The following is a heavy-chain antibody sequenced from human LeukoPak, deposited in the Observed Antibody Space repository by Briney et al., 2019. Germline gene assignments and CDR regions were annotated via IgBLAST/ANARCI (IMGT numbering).Heavy chain of an antibody. D-gene: IGHD3-9*01. Sequence: GASVKVSCKASGYTFTGYYMHWVRQAPGQGLEWMGWISAYNGNTNYAQKLQGRVTMTTDTSTSTAYMELRSLRSDDTAVYYCAMTIGYWFDPWGQGTLVTVSS. J-gene: IGHJ5*02. CDR1: GYTFTGYY. CDR3: AMTIGYWFDP. CDR2: ISAYNGNT. V-gene: IGHV1-18*04.